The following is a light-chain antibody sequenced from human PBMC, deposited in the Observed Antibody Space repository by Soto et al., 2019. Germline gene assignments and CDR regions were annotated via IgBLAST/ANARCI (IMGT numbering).Light chain of an antibody. V-gene: IGLV1-44*01. CDR3: AAWDDSLNGEVV. J-gene: IGLJ2*01. CDR1: SSNIGSNS. CDR2: STN. Sequence: QAVVTQPPSASGTPGQRATISCSGSSSNIGSNSVNWYQHLPGTAPKLLIYSTNQRPSGVPDRFSGSKSDTSASLAISGLQSEDEADYYCAAWDDSLNGEVVFGGGTQLTVL.